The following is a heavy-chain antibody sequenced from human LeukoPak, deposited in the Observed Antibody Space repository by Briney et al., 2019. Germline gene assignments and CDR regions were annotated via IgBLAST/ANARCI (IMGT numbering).Heavy chain of an antibody. D-gene: IGHD3-9*01. CDR1: GGSFSGYY. J-gene: IGHJ4*02. CDR3: ARRILTAPGYFDY. V-gene: IGHV4-34*01. Sequence: RPSETLSLTCAVYGGSFSGYYGSWIRHPPGKGLDWIGEINHSGSTNYNPSLKSRVTISVDTSKNQFSLKLSSVTAADTAVYYCARRILTAPGYFDYWGQGPLVTVSS. CDR2: INHSGST.